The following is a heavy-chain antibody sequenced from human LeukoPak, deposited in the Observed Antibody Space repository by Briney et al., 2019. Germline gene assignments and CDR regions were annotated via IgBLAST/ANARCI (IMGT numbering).Heavy chain of an antibody. Sequence: PGGSLRLSCAASGFTFSSYGMHWVRQAPGKGLEWVAFIRYDGSNKYYADSVKGRFTISRDNSKNTLYLQMNSLRAEDTAVYYCAKETQYYDILTGYYYYYYMDVWGKGTTVTVSS. CDR3: AKETQYYDILTGYYYYYYMDV. V-gene: IGHV3-30*02. D-gene: IGHD3-9*01. CDR1: GFTFSSYG. J-gene: IGHJ6*03. CDR2: IRYDGSNK.